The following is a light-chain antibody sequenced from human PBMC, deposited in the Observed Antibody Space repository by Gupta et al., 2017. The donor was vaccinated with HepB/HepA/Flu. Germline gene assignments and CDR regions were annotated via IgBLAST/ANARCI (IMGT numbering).Light chain of an antibody. CDR3: QQSATSPLT. J-gene: IGKJ4*01. V-gene: IGKV3-20*01. Sequence: EIVLTQSPGTLSLFPGERATLSCRASQSVSGSSLAWYQQKPGQAPRLLIYGASNRATGIPDRFSGSGSGKDFTLTISRLEPEDFAVYYCQQSATSPLTFGGGTKVEIK. CDR1: QSVSGSS. CDR2: GAS.